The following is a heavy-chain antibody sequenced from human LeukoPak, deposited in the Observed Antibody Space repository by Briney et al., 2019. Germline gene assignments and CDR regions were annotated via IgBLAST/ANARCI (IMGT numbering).Heavy chain of an antibody. CDR2: INPNSGNT. D-gene: IGHD4-17*01. J-gene: IGHJ4*02. CDR1: GYTFTDYY. CDR3: ARNPLDYGDYFLDY. V-gene: IGHV1-2*02. Sequence: ASVKVPCKASGYTFTDYYMHWVRQAPGQGLEWMGWINPNSGNTNFAQKFQGRVTMTRDTSISTAYMELSRLTSDDTAVYYCARNPLDYGDYFLDYWGQGTLVPVSS.